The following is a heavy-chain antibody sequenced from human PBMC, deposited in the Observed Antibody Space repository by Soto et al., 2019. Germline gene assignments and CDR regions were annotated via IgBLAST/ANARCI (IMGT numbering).Heavy chain of an antibody. V-gene: IGHV1-69*02. CDR1: GGTFSSYT. CDR3: GNHYGHFDY. D-gene: IGHD3-10*01. Sequence: QVQLVQSGAEVKKPGSSVKVSCKASGGTFSSYTINWVRQAPGQGLEWVGRIIPILGIANYAQKFQGRVTITEDKSKSTAYMELSSLGSEDTAVYYCGNHYGHFDYWGEGTLVTVSS. J-gene: IGHJ4*02. CDR2: IIPILGIA.